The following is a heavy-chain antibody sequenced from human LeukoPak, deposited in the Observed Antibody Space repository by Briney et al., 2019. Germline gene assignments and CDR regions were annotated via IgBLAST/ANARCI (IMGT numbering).Heavy chain of an antibody. D-gene: IGHD6-19*01. CDR3: ARVRAVADSNWFDP. J-gene: IGHJ5*02. Sequence: PGGSLRLSCAASGFTFSSYSMNWVRQAPGKGLEWVSYISSSSSTIYYADSVKGRFTISRDNAKNTLYLQMNSLRAEDTAVYYCARVRAVADSNWFDPWGQGTLVTVSS. V-gene: IGHV3-48*04. CDR2: ISSSSSTI. CDR1: GFTFSSYS.